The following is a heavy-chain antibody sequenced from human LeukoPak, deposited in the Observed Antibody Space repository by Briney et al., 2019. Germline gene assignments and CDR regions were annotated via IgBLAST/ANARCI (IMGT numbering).Heavy chain of an antibody. J-gene: IGHJ4*02. CDR2: ISSSGSTI. D-gene: IGHD2-8*02. CDR3: ATYRQVLLPFES. V-gene: IGHV3-11*01. CDR1: GFTFSDYY. Sequence: GGSLRLSCAASGFTFSDYYMSWVRQAPGRGLEWVSYISSSGSTIYYADSVKGRFTISRDNAKNSLYLQMNSLRAEDTAIYYCATYRQVLLPFESWGQGTLVTVSS.